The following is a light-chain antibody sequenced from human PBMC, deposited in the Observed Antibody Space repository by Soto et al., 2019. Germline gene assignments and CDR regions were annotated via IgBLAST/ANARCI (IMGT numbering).Light chain of an antibody. CDR3: LQDSSYPRT. Sequence: AIQMTQSPSSLSASVGDRVTITCPASQGIGTELGWYQQRPGKAPRLLIYGTSTLQYGVPSRFSGSGSDTDFTLIISSLQPEDFATYYCLQDSSYPRTFGQGTKVEIK. J-gene: IGKJ1*01. V-gene: IGKV1-6*01. CDR2: GTS. CDR1: QGIGTE.